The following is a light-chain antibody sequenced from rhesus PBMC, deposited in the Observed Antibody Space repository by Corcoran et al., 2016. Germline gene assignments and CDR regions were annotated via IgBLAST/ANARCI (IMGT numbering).Light chain of an antibody. V-gene: IGKV1-28*02. Sequence: DIQMTQSPSSLSASVGDTVTITCRASQGISTHLNWYQQKPGRAPKVLIYAASRLQSGVPSRFSGSGSGTDFTLTIRTLQPKDFASYYCQQHDTYPFTFGPGTKLDIK. CDR2: AAS. J-gene: IGKJ3*01. CDR3: QQHDTYPFT. CDR1: QGISTH.